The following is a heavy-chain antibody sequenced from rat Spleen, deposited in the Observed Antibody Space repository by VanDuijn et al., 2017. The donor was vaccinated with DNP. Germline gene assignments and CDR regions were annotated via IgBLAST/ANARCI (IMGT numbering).Heavy chain of an antibody. CDR3: TRKYTTDYYWYFDF. Sequence: EVQLVESGGGPVQPGRSLKLSCVASGFIFSNYWMTWIRQAPGKGLEWVASITNTGGSTYYQDSVKGRFTIFRDNAKSTLYLQMNSLSSEDTATYYCTRKYTTDYYWYFDFWGPGTMVTVSS. CDR1: GFIFSNYW. V-gene: IGHV5-31*01. D-gene: IGHD1-6*01. CDR2: ITNTGGST. J-gene: IGHJ1*01.